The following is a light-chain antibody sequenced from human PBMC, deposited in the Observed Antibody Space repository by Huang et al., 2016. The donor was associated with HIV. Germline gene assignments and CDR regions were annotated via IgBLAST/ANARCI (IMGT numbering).Light chain of an antibody. CDR2: DTS. CDR3: QHYDSWTPLP. V-gene: IGKV3-15*01. J-gene: IGKJ4*01. CDR1: QSVRDK. Sequence: EIVMTQSPDTLSVSPGESATLSCRSSQSVRDKLAWYQQKPGQAPRLLLHDTSTGAPGVPARISGSGSGSEVSLTISSLQSEDCGVDYCQHYDSWTPLPVGGEPKVGIK.